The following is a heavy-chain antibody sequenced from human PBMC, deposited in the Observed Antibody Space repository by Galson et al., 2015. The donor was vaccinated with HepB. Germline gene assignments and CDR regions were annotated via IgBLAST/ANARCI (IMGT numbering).Heavy chain of an antibody. CDR1: GYTFTSYG. D-gene: IGHD4-17*01. V-gene: IGHV1-18*04. J-gene: IGHJ5*02. Sequence: SVKVSCKASGYTFTSYGISWVRQAPGQGLEWMGWISAYNGNTNYAQKLQGRVTMTTDTSTSTAYMELRSLRSDDTAVYYCARLRPIKTTVTRGWFDPWGQGTLVTVSS. CDR3: ARLRPIKTTVTRGWFDP. CDR2: ISAYNGNT.